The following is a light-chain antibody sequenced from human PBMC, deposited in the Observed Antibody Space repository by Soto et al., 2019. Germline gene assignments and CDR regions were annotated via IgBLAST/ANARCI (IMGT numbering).Light chain of an antibody. CDR2: GAS. CDR1: QSVSSN. V-gene: IGKV3-15*01. Sequence: EIVMTQSPATLSVSPGERATLSCRASQSVSSNLAWYQQKPSQAPRLLIYGASTRATGVPARFSGSESGTEFTLTLSSLQSEDFAVYYCQQYNNWPRTFVQGTKVDIK. CDR3: QQYNNWPRT. J-gene: IGKJ1*01.